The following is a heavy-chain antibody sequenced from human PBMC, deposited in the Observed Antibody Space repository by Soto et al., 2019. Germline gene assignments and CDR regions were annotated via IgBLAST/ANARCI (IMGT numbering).Heavy chain of an antibody. CDR1: GFTFEDYG. CDR2: INWNGGTT. J-gene: IGHJ4*02. D-gene: IGHD1-26*01. Sequence: EVQLVESGGGVVRPGGSLRLSCAASGFTFEDYGMTWVHQAPGKGLEWVSGINWNGGTTGYPDSVKGRFTISRDNAKNSLYLQMNSLRVEDTALYYCARVGIVGATTGVYYFDYWGQGTLVTVSS. CDR3: ARVGIVGATTGVYYFDY. V-gene: IGHV3-20*04.